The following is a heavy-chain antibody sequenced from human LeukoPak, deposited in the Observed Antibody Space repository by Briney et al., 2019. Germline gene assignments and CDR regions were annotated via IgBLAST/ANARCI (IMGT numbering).Heavy chain of an antibody. CDR2: ISSSSSFI. Sequence: GGSLRLSCAGSGFTFSTYSMNWVRQAPGKGLEWISSISSSSSFINYADSLKGRFTISRDNAKTTQYLQMNSLRAEDTAVYYCAREAGSLDFWSGYIFDYWGQGTLVTVSS. D-gene: IGHD3-3*01. CDR3: AREAGSLDFWSGYIFDY. CDR1: GFTFSTYS. J-gene: IGHJ4*02. V-gene: IGHV3-21*01.